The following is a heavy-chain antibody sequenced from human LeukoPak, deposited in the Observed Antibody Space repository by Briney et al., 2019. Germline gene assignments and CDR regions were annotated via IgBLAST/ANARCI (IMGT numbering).Heavy chain of an antibody. J-gene: IGHJ5*02. V-gene: IGHV4-4*07. CDR3: ARSSGNGWGFRFDP. Sequence: SETLSLTCTVSGESINSFYWSWIRQPAGKGLEWIGRIYSSGSTNYSPSLKSRVTMSVDTSKNQFSLKLSSVTAANPAVYYCARSSGNGWGFRFDPWGQGTLVTVSS. CDR2: IYSSGST. CDR1: GESINSFY. D-gene: IGHD3-16*01.